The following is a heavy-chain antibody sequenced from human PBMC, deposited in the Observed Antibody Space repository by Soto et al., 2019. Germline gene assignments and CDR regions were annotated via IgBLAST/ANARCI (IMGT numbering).Heavy chain of an antibody. CDR2: INPNTGGT. J-gene: IGHJ6*02. V-gene: IGHV1-2*02. Sequence: ASVNVSCKASGFSLTGYYFHWIRAAPGQGLEWLGWINPNTGGTTYAQKFQGRLTISKDTSGSQVVLSMTNVDPVDTATYYCARMNVDSYQFYYAMDVWGQGTTVTVSS. D-gene: IGHD4-17*01. CDR1: GFSLTGYY. CDR3: ARMNVDSYQFYYAMDV.